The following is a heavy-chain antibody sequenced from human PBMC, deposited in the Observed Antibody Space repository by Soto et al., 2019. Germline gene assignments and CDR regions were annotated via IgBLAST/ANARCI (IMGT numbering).Heavy chain of an antibody. D-gene: IGHD2-21*01. Sequence: QVQLVQSGAEVKKPGSSVKVSCKASVGTFSSYAITWVRQAPGQGLEWMGGRIPIFGTANYAQKFQGRVTITADESTSTANMELSSLRSEDTAVYYCARGGIPTSLIDYCYGMDVWGQGTTVTVSS. CDR2: RIPIFGTA. CDR1: VGTFSSYA. V-gene: IGHV1-69*12. CDR3: ARGGIPTSLIDYCYGMDV. J-gene: IGHJ6*02.